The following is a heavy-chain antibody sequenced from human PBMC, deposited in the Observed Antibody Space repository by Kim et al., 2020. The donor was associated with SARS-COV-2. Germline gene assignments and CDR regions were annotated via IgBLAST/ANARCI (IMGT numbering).Heavy chain of an antibody. D-gene: IGHD6-19*01. Sequence: GRFTISRDNAKNSLYLQMNSLRAEDTAVYYCARDCLAGTSAYYYYYGMDVWGQGTTVTVSS. CDR3: ARDCLAGTSAYYYYYGMDV. V-gene: IGHV3-11*05. J-gene: IGHJ6*02.